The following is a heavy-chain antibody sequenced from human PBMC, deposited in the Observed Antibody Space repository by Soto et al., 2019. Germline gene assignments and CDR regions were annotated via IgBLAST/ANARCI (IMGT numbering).Heavy chain of an antibody. CDR1: GGSISSSSYY. CDR3: VSSDTAMVPDYYGMDV. D-gene: IGHD5-18*01. Sequence: QLQLQESGPGLVKPSETLSLTCTVSGGSISSSSYYWGWIRQPPGKGLEWIGSIYYSGSTYYNPSLKSRVTISVDTSKNQFSLKLSSVTAADTAVYYCVSSDTAMVPDYYGMDVWGQGTTVTVSS. CDR2: IYYSGST. V-gene: IGHV4-39*01. J-gene: IGHJ6*02.